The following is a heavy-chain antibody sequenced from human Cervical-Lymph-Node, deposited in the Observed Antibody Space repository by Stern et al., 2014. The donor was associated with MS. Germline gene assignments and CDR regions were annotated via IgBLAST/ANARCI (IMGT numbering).Heavy chain of an antibody. CDR3: ARDTSSPERSDW. J-gene: IGHJ4*02. CDR1: GFTVSRDY. CDR2: ITNVGST. D-gene: IGHD1-1*01. Sequence: EDQLVESGGGVIQPGGSLGLSCTASGFTVSRDYMTWVRQAPGKGLEWVSLITNVGSTFYTDSVKGRFTISRDDSKNTVYLHMTSLRAEDTAMYYCARDTSSPERSDWWGQGTLVTVSS. V-gene: IGHV3-53*01.